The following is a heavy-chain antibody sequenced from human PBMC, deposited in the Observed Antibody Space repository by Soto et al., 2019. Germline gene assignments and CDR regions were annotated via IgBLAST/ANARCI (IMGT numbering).Heavy chain of an antibody. D-gene: IGHD2-21*02. CDR1: GFTFTNYW. V-gene: IGHV3-74*01. J-gene: IGHJ6*02. Sequence: PGGSLRLSCAASGFTFTNYWMHWVRQAPGKGLEWVSRISNDGSITGFADAVNGRFTISRDNAKSTLYLQMNSLRDEDTAVYFCARRGVPATGVLGLDVWGQGTTVTVSS. CDR3: ARRGVPATGVLGLDV. CDR2: ISNDGSIT.